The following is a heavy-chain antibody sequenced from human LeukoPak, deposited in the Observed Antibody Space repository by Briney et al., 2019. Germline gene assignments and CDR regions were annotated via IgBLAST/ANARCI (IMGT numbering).Heavy chain of an antibody. D-gene: IGHD3-22*01. CDR1: GLTFSSYG. CDR3: ARPYYDSSGYPTLDY. CDR2: IWYDGSNK. J-gene: IGHJ4*02. V-gene: IGHV3-33*01. Sequence: GGSLRLSRAASGLTFSSYGMHWVRQAPGKGLEWVAVIWYDGSNKYCADSVKGRFTISRDNSKNTLYLQMNSLRAEDTAVYYCARPYYDSSGYPTLDYWGQGTLVTVSS.